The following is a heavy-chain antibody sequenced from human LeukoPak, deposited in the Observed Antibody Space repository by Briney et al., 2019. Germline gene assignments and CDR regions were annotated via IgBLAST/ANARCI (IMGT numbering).Heavy chain of an antibody. J-gene: IGHJ4*02. CDR1: GGSISSYY. D-gene: IGHD3-10*01. Sequence: SETLSPTCTVAGGSISSYYWSWNRHPPGNGLGWIGYIYYSGSNNYNPSLKSRVTISVDTSKNQFSLKLSSVTAADTAVYYCARDQYYYGSGSYGLDYWGQGTLVTVSS. V-gene: IGHV4-59*01. CDR2: IYYSGSN. CDR3: ARDQYYYGSGSYGLDY.